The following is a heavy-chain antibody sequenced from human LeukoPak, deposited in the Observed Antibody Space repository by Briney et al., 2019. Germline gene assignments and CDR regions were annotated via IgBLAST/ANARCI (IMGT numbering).Heavy chain of an antibody. J-gene: IGHJ6*03. Sequence: GGSLRLSCAASGFTFSTYSMNWVRQAPGKGLEWVSHINRETGTIYYADSVKGRFTVSRNNAKNSLYLQMNSLRADDTAVYYCARSPAGANYYLDVWGKGTTVTISS. CDR1: GFTFSTYS. CDR2: INRETGTI. V-gene: IGHV3-48*01. D-gene: IGHD1-14*01. CDR3: ARSPAGANYYLDV.